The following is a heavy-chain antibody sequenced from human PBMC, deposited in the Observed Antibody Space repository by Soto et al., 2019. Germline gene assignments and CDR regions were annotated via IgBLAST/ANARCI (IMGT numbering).Heavy chain of an antibody. J-gene: IGHJ5*02. D-gene: IGHD6-6*01. V-gene: IGHV4-59*01. CDR2: IYYSGST. Sequence: LSLTCTVSGGSISSYYWSWIRQPPGKGLEWIGYIYYSGSTNYNPSLKSRVTISVDTSKNQFSLKLSSVTAADTAVYYCARTAALSWFDPWGQGTLVTVSS. CDR3: ARTAALSWFDP. CDR1: GGSISSYY.